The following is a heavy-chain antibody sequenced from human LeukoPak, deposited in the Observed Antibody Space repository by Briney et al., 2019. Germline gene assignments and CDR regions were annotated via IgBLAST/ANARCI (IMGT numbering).Heavy chain of an antibody. J-gene: IGHJ4*02. D-gene: IGHD2-2*01. CDR3: YTDIVTVPAPDY. CDR1: GFTFSSYA. V-gene: IGHV3-30-3*01. Sequence: GGSLRLSCAASGFTFSSYAMHWVRQPPGKGLEWVAFITYDRGDTYYADSVKGRFTISRDSSKTTLSLQMNSLRAEDTAVYYCYTDIVTVPAPDYWGQGALVIVSS. CDR2: ITYDRGDT.